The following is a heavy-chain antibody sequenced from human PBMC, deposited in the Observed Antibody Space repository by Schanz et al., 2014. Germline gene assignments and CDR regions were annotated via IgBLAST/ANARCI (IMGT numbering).Heavy chain of an antibody. CDR2: IKQDGSEK. J-gene: IGHJ4*02. D-gene: IGHD3-22*01. CDR3: ARDLYDSSDYYYMGFDS. V-gene: IGHV3-7*01. CDR1: GFTFSNYW. Sequence: EVQLVESGGGLVQPGGSLRLSCAASGFTFSNYWMSWVRQAPGKGLEWVANIKQDGSEKYYVDSVKGRFTFSRDNAKNSLYLQMNSLRAEDTAVYYCARDLYDSSDYYYMGFDSWGQGTLVTVSS.